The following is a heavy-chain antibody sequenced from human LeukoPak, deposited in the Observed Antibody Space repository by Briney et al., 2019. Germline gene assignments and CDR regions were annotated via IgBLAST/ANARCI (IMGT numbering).Heavy chain of an antibody. D-gene: IGHD1-14*01. CDR1: GFTFSSYS. Sequence: GGSLRLSCAASGFTFSSYSMNWVRQAPGKGLEGVSSISSSSSYIYYADSVKGRFTISRDNAKNSLYLQMNSLRAEDTAVYYCARDKVGGEPDAFDIWGQGTMVTVSS. CDR3: ARDKVGGEPDAFDI. J-gene: IGHJ3*02. V-gene: IGHV3-21*01. CDR2: ISSSSSYI.